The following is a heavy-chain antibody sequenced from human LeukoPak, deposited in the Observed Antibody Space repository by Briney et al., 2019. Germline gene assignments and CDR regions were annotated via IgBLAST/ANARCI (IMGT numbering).Heavy chain of an antibody. D-gene: IGHD2-2*02. Sequence: HPGGSLRLSCAASGFTFSSYGMHWVRQAPGKGLEWVAVISYDGSNKYYADSVKGRFTISRDNSKNTLYLQMNSLRAEDTAVYYCAKLAPELDIVVVPAAIRGAFDIWGQGTMVTVSS. CDR1: GFTFSSYG. V-gene: IGHV3-30*18. J-gene: IGHJ3*02. CDR3: AKLAPELDIVVVPAAIRGAFDI. CDR2: ISYDGSNK.